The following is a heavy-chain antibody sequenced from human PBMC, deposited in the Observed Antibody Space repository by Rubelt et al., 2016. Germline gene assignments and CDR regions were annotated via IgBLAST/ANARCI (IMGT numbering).Heavy chain of an antibody. Sequence: VQLVESGGGMVQPGGSRRLSCAASGFIFSTNVMHWVRQAPGKGLEWVALIWPDGSKKHYAESVKGRFTISRDNSEHTLDLQMNSLRAEEPAIYYCAKLTSGIRGGMDVWGQGTTVTVS. CDR2: IWPDGSKK. D-gene: IGHD1-14*01. CDR3: AKLTSGIRGGMDV. J-gene: IGHJ6*02. V-gene: IGHV3-33*06. CDR1: GFIFSTNV.